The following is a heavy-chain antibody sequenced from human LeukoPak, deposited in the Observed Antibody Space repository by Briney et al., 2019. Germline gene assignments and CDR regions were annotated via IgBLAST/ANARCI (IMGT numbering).Heavy chain of an antibody. CDR1: GGSISSGSYY. Sequence: SETLSLTCTVSGGSISSGSYYWSWIRQPAGKGLEWIGRIYTSGSTNYNPSLKSRVTISVDTSKNQFSLKLSSVTAADTAVYYCARGYNYDILTGYEDDAFDIWGQGTMVTVSS. J-gene: IGHJ3*02. CDR3: ARGYNYDILTGYEDDAFDI. D-gene: IGHD3-9*01. CDR2: IYTSGST. V-gene: IGHV4-61*02.